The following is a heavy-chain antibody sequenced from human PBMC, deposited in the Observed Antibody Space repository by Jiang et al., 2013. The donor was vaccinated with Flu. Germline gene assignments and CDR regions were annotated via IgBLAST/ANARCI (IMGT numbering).Heavy chain of an antibody. CDR2: INPSGGST. V-gene: IGHV1-46*01. CDR1: GYTFTNYY. D-gene: IGHD3-22*01. CDR3: ARASSDNYYYFDY. Sequence: GAEVKKPGASVKVSCKASGYTFTNYYMHWVRQAPGQGLEWMGIINPSGGSTNYAQKFQGRVTMTRDTSTSTVYMELSSLRSEDTAVYYCARASSDNYYYFDYWGQGTLVTVSA. J-gene: IGHJ4*02.